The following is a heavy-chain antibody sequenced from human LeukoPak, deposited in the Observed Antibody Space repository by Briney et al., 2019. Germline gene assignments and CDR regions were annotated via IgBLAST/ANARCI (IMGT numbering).Heavy chain of an antibody. V-gene: IGHV3-23*01. J-gene: IGHJ4*02. CDR2: ISSSDDGT. Sequence: GGSLRLSCAASGFTLSSFAMSWVRQTPGKGLEWFSAISSSDDGTYYADTVKGRFTISRDNAKNSLYLQMNSLRAEDTAVYYCAKDQTPYYWGQGTLVTVSS. CDR3: AKDQTPYY. CDR1: GFTLSSFA.